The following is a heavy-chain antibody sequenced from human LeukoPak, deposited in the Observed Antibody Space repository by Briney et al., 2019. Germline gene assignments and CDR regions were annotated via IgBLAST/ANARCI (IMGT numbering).Heavy chain of an antibody. Sequence: PGGSLRLSCAASGFTFSSCAMHWVRQAPGKGLEYVSAISSNGGSTYYANSVKGRFTISRDNSKNTLYLQMGSLRAEDMAVYYCARDRSNYYDGLDYGGQGPLVTVSS. CDR1: GFTFSSCA. CDR2: ISSNGGST. CDR3: ARDRSNYYDGLDY. J-gene: IGHJ4*02. V-gene: IGHV3-64*01. D-gene: IGHD3-22*01.